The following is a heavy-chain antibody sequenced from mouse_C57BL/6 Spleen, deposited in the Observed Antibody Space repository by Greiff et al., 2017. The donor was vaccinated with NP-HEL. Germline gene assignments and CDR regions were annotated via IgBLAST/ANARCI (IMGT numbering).Heavy chain of an antibody. Sequence: EVKLVESGGGLVKPGGSLKLSCAASGFTFSDYGMHWVRQAPEKGLEWVAYISSGSSTIDYADTVKGRFTISRDNAKNTLFLQMTSLRSEDTAMYYCARDYYDYDGIAYWGQGTLVTVSA. CDR3: ARDYYDYDGIAY. D-gene: IGHD2-4*01. J-gene: IGHJ3*01. CDR2: ISSGSSTI. CDR1: GFTFSDYG. V-gene: IGHV5-17*01.